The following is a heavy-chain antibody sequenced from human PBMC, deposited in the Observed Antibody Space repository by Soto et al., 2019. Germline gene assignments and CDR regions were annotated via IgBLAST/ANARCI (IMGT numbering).Heavy chain of an antibody. CDR2: ISGSGGST. V-gene: IGHV3-23*01. CDR3: AKARFRDSSMFLLDY. CDR1: GFTFSSYA. D-gene: IGHD6-19*01. Sequence: EVQLLESGGGLVQPGGSLRLSCAASGFTFSSYAMSWVRQAPGKGLEWVSAISGSGGSTYYADSVKGRFTISRDNSXXTLYLQMTSLRAEDTAVYYCAKARFRDSSMFLLDYWGQGTLVTVSS. J-gene: IGHJ4*02.